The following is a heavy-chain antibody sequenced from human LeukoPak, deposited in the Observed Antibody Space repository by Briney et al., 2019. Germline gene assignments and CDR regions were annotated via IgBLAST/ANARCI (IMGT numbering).Heavy chain of an antibody. CDR3: ARDSLHDAFDI. CDR1: GFTFSSYW. J-gene: IGHJ3*02. CDR2: IKEDGSEK. V-gene: IGHV3-7*01. Sequence: GGSLRLSCAASGFTFSSYWMSWVRQAPGKGLEWVATIKEDGSEKYYVDSVTGRFTITRDNAKNSLYLQMNSLRAEDTAVYYCARDSLHDAFDIWGQGTMVTVSS.